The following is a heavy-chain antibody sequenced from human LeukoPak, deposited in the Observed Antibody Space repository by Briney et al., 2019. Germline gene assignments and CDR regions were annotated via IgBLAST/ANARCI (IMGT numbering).Heavy chain of an antibody. CDR2: IYPGDSDT. D-gene: IGHD6-19*01. Sequence: GESLQISCKGSGYSFTSYWIGWVRQMPGKGLEWMGIIYPGDSDTRYSPSFQGQVTISADKSISTAYLQWSSLKASDTAMYYCARHKVAGLASDAFDIWGQGTMVTVSS. V-gene: IGHV5-51*01. CDR1: GYSFTSYW. J-gene: IGHJ3*02. CDR3: ARHKVAGLASDAFDI.